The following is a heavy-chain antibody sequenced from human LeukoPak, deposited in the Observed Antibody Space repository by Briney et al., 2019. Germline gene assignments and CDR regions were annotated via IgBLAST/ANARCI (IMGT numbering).Heavy chain of an antibody. CDR1: GFTFSSYG. Sequence: PGGSLRLSCAASGFTFSSYGMHWVRQAPGKGLEWVAVISYDGSNKYYADSVKGRFTISRDNSKNTLYLQMNSLRAEDTAVYYCAKDITQYSSSWYYYYYYGMDVWGQGTLVTVSS. CDR3: AKDITQYSSSWYYYYYYGMDV. D-gene: IGHD6-13*01. CDR2: ISYDGSNK. J-gene: IGHJ6*02. V-gene: IGHV3-30*18.